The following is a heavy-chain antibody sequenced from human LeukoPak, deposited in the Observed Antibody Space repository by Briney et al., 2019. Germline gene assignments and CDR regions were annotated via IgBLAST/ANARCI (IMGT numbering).Heavy chain of an antibody. V-gene: IGHV3-21*04. CDR3: AKQTYYGSGTNWFGP. CDR2: ISSSSSYI. J-gene: IGHJ5*02. D-gene: IGHD3-10*01. Sequence: GGSLRLSCAASGFTFSNYKMNWVRQAPGKGLEWVSSISSSSSYIYYADSVKGRFTISRDNAKNSLYLQMNSLRAEDTAVYYCAKQTYYGSGTNWFGPWGQGTLVTVSS. CDR1: GFTFSNYK.